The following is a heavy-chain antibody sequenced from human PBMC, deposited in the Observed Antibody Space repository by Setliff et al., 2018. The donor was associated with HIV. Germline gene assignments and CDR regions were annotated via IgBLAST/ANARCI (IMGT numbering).Heavy chain of an antibody. Sequence: SETLSLTCAVYGGSVSGHYWGWFRQPPGEGLEWIGEITPSGATNYLPSLKSRVTMSLDTSKNQFSLKLSSVTAADAAVYYCASRVYYYDSSGYLREEGFDPWGQGTLVTVSS. CDR1: GGSVSGHY. V-gene: IGHV4-34*01. D-gene: IGHD3-22*01. CDR2: ITPSGAT. CDR3: ASRVYYYDSSGYLREEGFDP. J-gene: IGHJ5*02.